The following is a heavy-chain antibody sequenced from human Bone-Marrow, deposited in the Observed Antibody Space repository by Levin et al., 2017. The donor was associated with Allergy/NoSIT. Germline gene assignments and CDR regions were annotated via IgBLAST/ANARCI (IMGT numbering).Heavy chain of an antibody. CDR2: INHSGST. J-gene: IGHJ4*02. V-gene: IGHV4-34*01. D-gene: IGHD6-13*01. Sequence: SETLSLTCAVYGGSFSGYYWSWIRQPPGKGLEWIGEINHSGSTNYNPSLKSRVTISVDTSKNQFSLKLSSVTAADTAVYYCARERVQQQLNYFDYWGQGTLVTVSS. CDR1: GGSFSGYY. CDR3: ARERVQQQLNYFDY.